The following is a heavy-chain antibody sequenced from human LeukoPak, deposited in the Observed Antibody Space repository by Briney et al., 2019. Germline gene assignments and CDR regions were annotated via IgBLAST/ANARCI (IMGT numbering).Heavy chain of an antibody. CDR1: GFTFSDYY. CDR3: AREDGYSSSWYSDY. J-gene: IGHJ4*02. Sequence: PGGSLRLSCAASGFTFSDYYMSWIRQAPGKGLEWVSDISSTSIYTNYADSVKGRFTISRDNAKNSLYLQMNSLRAEDTAVYYCAREDGYSSSWYSDYWGQGTLVTLSS. CDR2: ISSTSIYT. V-gene: IGHV3-11*05. D-gene: IGHD6-13*01.